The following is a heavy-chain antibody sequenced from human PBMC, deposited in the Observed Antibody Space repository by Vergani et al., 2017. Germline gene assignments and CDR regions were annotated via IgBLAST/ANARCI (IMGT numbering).Heavy chain of an antibody. D-gene: IGHD2-21*01. CDR1: GYSIGSGFY. V-gene: IGHV4-38-2*01. CDR3: ARSQGDYWYFDL. J-gene: IGHJ2*01. Sequence: QVRLEESGPGLVKPSETLSLTCSVSGYSIGSGFYWAWIRQSPGEGLRWLTSIHNRGKTYHNPSLKSRVSVSLDTSKNRFPLNRTSVTATDTAVYYCARSQGDYWYFDLLGPGSLVTVSS. CDR2: IHNRGKT.